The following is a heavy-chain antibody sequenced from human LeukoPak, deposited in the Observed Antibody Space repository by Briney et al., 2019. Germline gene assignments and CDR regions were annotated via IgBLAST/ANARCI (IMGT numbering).Heavy chain of an antibody. V-gene: IGHV3-23*01. D-gene: IGHD3-10*01. Sequence: PGGSLRHSCVASGFTFSSYAMSWVRQAPGKGLEWVSDISGSGGSTYYADSVKGRFTISRDNAKNSLYMQMNSLRAEDTALYCCARATYGSGILNSGFDYWGQGTLVTVSS. CDR3: ARATYGSGILNSGFDY. J-gene: IGHJ4*02. CDR1: GFTFSSYA. CDR2: ISGSGGST.